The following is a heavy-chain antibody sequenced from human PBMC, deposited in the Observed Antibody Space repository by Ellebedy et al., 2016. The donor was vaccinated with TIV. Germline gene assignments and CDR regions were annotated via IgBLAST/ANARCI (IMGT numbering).Heavy chain of an antibody. D-gene: IGHD4-23*01. CDR3: ARDGAGRWDY. CDR1: GSSISSGYY. Sequence: MPSETLSLTCSVPGSSISSGYYWGWIRQPPGRGLEWLGSMFHSGSTYYSPSLKSRVTISVDTSKNQLSLRLSSVTAADTAVYYCARDGAGRWDYWGPGTLVTVSS. V-gene: IGHV4-38-2*02. CDR2: MFHSGST. J-gene: IGHJ4*02.